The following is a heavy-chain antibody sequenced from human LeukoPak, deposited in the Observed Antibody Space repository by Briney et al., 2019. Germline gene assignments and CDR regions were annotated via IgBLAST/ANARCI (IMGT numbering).Heavy chain of an antibody. V-gene: IGHV1-2*02. CDR3: ARTFYDFWSGFSNCDSFHI. CDR1: GYTFTGYY. Sequence: WASVKVSCKASGYTFTGYYMHWVRQAPGQGLEWMGWINPNSGGTNYAQKFQGRVTMTTDTSTNTAYMELRSLTSDDTAVYYCARTFYDFWSGFSNCDSFHIWGQGTLVTVSS. J-gene: IGHJ3*02. D-gene: IGHD3-3*01. CDR2: INPNSGGT.